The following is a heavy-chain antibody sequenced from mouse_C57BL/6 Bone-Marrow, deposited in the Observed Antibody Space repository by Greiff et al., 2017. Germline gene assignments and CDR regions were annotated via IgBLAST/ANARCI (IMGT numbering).Heavy chain of an antibody. CDR1: GFNIKNTY. Sequence: EVKLMESVAELVRPGASVKLSCTASGFNIKNTYMHWVKQRPEQGLEWIGRIDPATGNTKYAPKFPGKATITADKSSNTAYLQLSSLTSKDTAIYYCATFATWYFDVWGTGTTVTVSS. CDR2: IDPATGNT. V-gene: IGHV14-3*01. J-gene: IGHJ1*03. D-gene: IGHD1-1*01. CDR3: ATFATWYFDV.